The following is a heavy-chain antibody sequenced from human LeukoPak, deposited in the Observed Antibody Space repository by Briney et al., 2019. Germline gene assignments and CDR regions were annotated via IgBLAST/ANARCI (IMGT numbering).Heavy chain of an antibody. V-gene: IGHV1-3*04. CDR2: INTGNGNT. CDR1: GYTFTTYA. J-gene: IGHJ4*02. D-gene: IGHD1-26*01. CDR3: ARAPGSGSYSAFDY. Sequence: ASVKVSCKASGYTFTTYAMHWVRQAPGQRLEWMGWINTGNGNTKYSQRFQGRVTITRDASASTAYMDLSSLRSEDRAVYYCARAPGSGSYSAFDYWGQGTLVTASS.